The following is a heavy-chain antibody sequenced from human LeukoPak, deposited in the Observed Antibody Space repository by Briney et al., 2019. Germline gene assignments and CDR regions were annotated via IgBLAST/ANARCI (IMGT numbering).Heavy chain of an antibody. Sequence: ASVKVSCKASGYTFTSYGISWVRQAPGQGLEWMGWIGAYNGNTNYAQKLQGRVTMTTDTSTSTAYMELRSLRSDDTAVYYCARDLNSGYCSSTSCYPWGYYYYYYMDVWGKGTTVTVSS. CDR1: GYTFTSYG. D-gene: IGHD2-2*01. CDR2: IGAYNGNT. J-gene: IGHJ6*03. V-gene: IGHV1-18*01. CDR3: ARDLNSGYCSSTSCYPWGYYYYYYMDV.